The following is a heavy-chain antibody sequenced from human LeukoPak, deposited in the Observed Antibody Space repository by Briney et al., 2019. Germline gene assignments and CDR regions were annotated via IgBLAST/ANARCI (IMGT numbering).Heavy chain of an antibody. CDR2: IGGRDDRT. V-gene: IGHV3-23*01. D-gene: IGHD3-3*01. J-gene: IGHJ4*02. Sequence: GGSLRLSCAASGFTFTGHTMTWLRQAPGKGLEWVSIIGGRDDRTYYPDSVKGRFTISRDNSKNILYLQMNSLRAEDTAVYYCAKDPNPFYDFWSGYKWGQGTLVTVSS. CDR3: AKDPNPFYDFWSGYK. CDR1: GFTFTGHT.